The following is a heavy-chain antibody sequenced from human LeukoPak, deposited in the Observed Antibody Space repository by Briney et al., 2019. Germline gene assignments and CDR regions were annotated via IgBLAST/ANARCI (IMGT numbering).Heavy chain of an antibody. CDR2: MNPNSGNT. D-gene: IGHD3-9*01. V-gene: IGHV1-8*03. CDR1: GYTFTSYG. Sequence: ASVKVSCKASGYTFTSYGISWVRQAPGQGLEWMGWMNPNSGNTGYAQKFQGRVTITRNTSISTAYMELSSLRSEDTAVYYCARSPRYFDWLLHEFDYWGQGTLVTVSS. J-gene: IGHJ4*02. CDR3: ARSPRYFDWLLHEFDY.